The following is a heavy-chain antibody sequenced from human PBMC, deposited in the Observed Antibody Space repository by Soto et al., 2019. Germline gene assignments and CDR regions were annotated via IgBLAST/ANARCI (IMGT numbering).Heavy chain of an antibody. CDR3: VKPPVITASYYYYDMDV. D-gene: IGHD4-4*01. V-gene: IGHV3-23*01. J-gene: IGHJ6*02. Sequence: LSLSFAASGFTFSTYPMSLVRQAPLKGLEWVSGISGSGISTYYTDSVKGRFTISRDNSKNTVFLQMNSLRDEDTAVYYCVKPPVITASYYYYDMDVWGQGTTVTVSS. CDR1: GFTFSTYP. CDR2: ISGSGIST.